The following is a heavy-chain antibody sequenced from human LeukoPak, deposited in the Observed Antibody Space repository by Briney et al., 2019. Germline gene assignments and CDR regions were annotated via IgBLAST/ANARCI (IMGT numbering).Heavy chain of an antibody. CDR3: ARGGSITIFGVVITGGDY. V-gene: IGHV1-46*01. CDR2: INPSGGST. J-gene: IGHJ4*02. CDR1: GYTFTGYY. D-gene: IGHD3-3*01. Sequence: GASVKVSCKASGYTFTGYYMHWVRQAPGQGLEWMGIINPSGGSTSYAQKFQGRVTMTRDTSTSTVYMELSSLRSEDTAVYYCARGGSITIFGVVITGGDYWGQGTLVTVSS.